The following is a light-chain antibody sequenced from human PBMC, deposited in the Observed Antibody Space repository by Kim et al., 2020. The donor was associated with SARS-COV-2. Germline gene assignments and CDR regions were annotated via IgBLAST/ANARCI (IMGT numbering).Light chain of an antibody. V-gene: IGLV4-69*01. CDR3: QTWDTGVMV. Sequence: QPVLTPSPSASASLGASVKLTCTLSGGHSSYAIAWHQQQPGQGPRYLMNLNTDDCHSAGDGISNRLSDSSSGAERYLIISGLQSEDEGDYYCQTWDTGVMVFGGGTKVTVL. CDR1: GGHSSYA. J-gene: IGLJ3*02. CDR2: LNTDDCH.